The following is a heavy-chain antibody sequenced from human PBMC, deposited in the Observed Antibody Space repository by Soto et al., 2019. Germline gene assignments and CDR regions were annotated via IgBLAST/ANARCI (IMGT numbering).Heavy chain of an antibody. V-gene: IGHV4-30-2*01. D-gene: IGHD2-21*02. J-gene: IGHJ4*02. CDR2: IYHSGST. Sequence: PLETLSLTCVVSGDSVCSWGYSWTWIRQPPGKGLEWIGNIYHSGSTNYNPSLKSRVTISADNSKTQFSLKLSSVTAADTAVYYCARGNVNCSGDCYPDYFDYWGQGTLVTVSS. CDR3: ARGNVNCSGDCYPDYFDY. CDR1: GDSVCSWGYS.